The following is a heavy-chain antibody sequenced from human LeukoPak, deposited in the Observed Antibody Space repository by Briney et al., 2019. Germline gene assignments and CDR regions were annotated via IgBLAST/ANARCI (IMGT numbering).Heavy chain of an antibody. CDR2: ISGSTGST. D-gene: IGHD2-2*02. Sequence: ASVKVSCKASGYTFSTYGITWVREAPGQGPEWVGWISGSTGSTHYAQAVQGRVTMTTDTSTSTAYMELRSLRSDDTAVYYCARSFPSRRAIVVVPAAIVGWFDPWGQGTLVTVSS. CDR1: GYTFSTYG. J-gene: IGHJ5*02. V-gene: IGHV1-18*01. CDR3: ARSFPSRRAIVVVPAAIVGWFDP.